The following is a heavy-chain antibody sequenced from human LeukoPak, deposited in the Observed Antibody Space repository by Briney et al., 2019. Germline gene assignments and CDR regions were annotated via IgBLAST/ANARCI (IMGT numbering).Heavy chain of an antibody. CDR3: AAYCSGGSCYSGSGY. CDR2: ISGSGAST. J-gene: IGHJ4*02. D-gene: IGHD2-15*01. Sequence: GGSLRLSCAASGFTFSSYAMSWVRRAPGKGLEWVSAISGSGASTYYADSVKGRFTISRDNSKNTLYLQMNSLRAEDTAVYYCAAYCSGGSCYSGSGYWGQGTLVTVSS. CDR1: GFTFSSYA. V-gene: IGHV3-23*01.